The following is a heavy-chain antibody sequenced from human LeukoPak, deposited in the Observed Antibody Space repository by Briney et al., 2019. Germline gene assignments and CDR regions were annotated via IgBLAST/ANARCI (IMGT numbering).Heavy chain of an antibody. CDR1: GFTFSDYA. CDR3: AKGADYYDSSGPDY. Sequence: PGGSLRLSCAASGFTFSDYAMNWVRQAPGKGLEWVSGISNSGGSTYYADSVKGRFTISRDNSKNTLYLQMNSLRAEDTAVYYCAKGADYYDSSGPDYWGQGTLVTVSS. J-gene: IGHJ4*02. CDR2: ISNSGGST. D-gene: IGHD3-22*01. V-gene: IGHV3-23*01.